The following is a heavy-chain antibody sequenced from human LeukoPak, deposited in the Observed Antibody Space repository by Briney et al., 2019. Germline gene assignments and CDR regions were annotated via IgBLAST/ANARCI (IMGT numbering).Heavy chain of an antibody. Sequence: SQTLSLTCTVPGGSISSGGYYWSWIRQPPGKGLEWIGYIYHSGSTYYNPSLKSRVTISVDRSKNQFSLKLSSVTAADTAVYYCARDYKWSEDWGQGTLVTVSS. J-gene: IGHJ4*02. CDR3: ARDYKWSED. V-gene: IGHV4-30-2*01. D-gene: IGHD1-20*01. CDR2: IYHSGST. CDR1: GGSISSGGYY.